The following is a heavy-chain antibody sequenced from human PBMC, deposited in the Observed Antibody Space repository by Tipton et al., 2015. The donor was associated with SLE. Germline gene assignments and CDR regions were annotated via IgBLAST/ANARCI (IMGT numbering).Heavy chain of an antibody. D-gene: IGHD6-19*01. CDR3: ARQGAVAGFDY. CDR1: GGSFSGYY. CDR2: INHSGST. V-gene: IGHV4-34*01. J-gene: IGHJ4*02. Sequence: TLSLTCAVYGGSFSGYYWSWIRQPPGKGLEWIGEINHSGSTNYNPSLKSRVTISVDTSKNQFSLKLSSVTAAGTAVYYCARQGAVAGFDYWGQGTLVTVSS.